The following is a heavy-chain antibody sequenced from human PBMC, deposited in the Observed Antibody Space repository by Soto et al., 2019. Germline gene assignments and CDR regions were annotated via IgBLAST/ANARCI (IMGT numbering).Heavy chain of an antibody. CDR3: SKLTMYDYGDYAEYFDY. CDR1: GFTFSSYA. CDR2: ISGSGGST. Sequence: GGSLRLSCAASGFTFSSYAMSWVRQAPGKGLEWVSAISGSGGSTYYADSVKGRFTISRDNSKNTLYLQMNSLRAEDTAVYYCSKLTMYDYGDYAEYFDYWGQGTLVTVSS. D-gene: IGHD4-17*01. J-gene: IGHJ4*02. V-gene: IGHV3-23*01.